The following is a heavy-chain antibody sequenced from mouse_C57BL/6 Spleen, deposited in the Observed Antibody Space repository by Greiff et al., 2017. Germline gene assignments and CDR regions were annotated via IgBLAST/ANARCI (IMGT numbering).Heavy chain of an antibody. CDR2: FHPYNDDT. J-gene: IGHJ3*01. D-gene: IGHD2-4*01. V-gene: IGHV1-47*01. CDR3: ERGDYDVWFAY. Sequence: VQLQQSGAELVKPGASVKMSCKASGYTFTTYPLEWMKQNHGKSLEWIGNFHPYNDDTKYNEKFKGKATLTVDKSSRTVYLELSRLTSDDSAVYYCERGDYDVWFAYWGQGTLVTVSA. CDR1: GYTFTTYP.